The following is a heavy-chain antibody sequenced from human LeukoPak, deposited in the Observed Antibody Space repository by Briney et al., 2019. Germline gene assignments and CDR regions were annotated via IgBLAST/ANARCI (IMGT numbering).Heavy chain of an antibody. CDR1: GFTFSTYG. V-gene: IGHV3-30*18. CDR3: AKEFNRGLPDF. D-gene: IGHD2-21*01. CDR2: ISYDGSNE. Sequence: GGSLRLSCAASGFTFSTYGMHWVRQAPGKGLEWVAVISYDGSNEYYADSVKGRFTISRDNSKNTLYLQMSSLRAEDTAVYYCAKEFNRGLPDFWGQGTLVTVPS. J-gene: IGHJ4*02.